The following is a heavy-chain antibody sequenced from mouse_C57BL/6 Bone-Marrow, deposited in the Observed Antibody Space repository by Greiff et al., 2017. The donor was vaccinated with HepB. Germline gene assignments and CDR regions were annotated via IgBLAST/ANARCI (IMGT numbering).Heavy chain of an antibody. Sequence: EVKLMESGPGLVKPSQSLSLTCSVTGYSITSGYYWNWIRQFPGNKLAWMGYLSYDGSNNYNPSLKNRISITRDTSKNQFFLKLNSVTTEDTATYYCAREGAYFDVWGTGTTVTVSS. CDR1: GYSITSGYY. CDR3: AREGAYFDV. J-gene: IGHJ1*03. CDR2: LSYDGSN. V-gene: IGHV3-6*01.